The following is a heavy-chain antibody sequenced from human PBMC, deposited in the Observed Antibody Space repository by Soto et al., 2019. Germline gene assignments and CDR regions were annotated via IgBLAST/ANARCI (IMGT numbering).Heavy chain of an antibody. V-gene: IGHV4-61*01. CDR3: ARGLVLNNWFDP. CDR2: IYYSGST. J-gene: IGHJ5*02. D-gene: IGHD1-26*01. CDR1: GGSVSSGSYY. Sequence: SETLSLTCTVSGGSVSSGSYYWSWIRQPPGKGLEWIGYIYYSGSTNYNPSLKSRVTISVDTSKNQFSLKLSSVTAADTAVYYCARGLVLNNWFDPWGQGTLVTVSS.